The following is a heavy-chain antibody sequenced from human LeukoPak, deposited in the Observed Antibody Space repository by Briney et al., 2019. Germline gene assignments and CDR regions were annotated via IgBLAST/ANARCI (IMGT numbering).Heavy chain of an antibody. CDR1: GESMIGHY. V-gene: IGHV4-34*01. D-gene: IGHD3-10*01. J-gene: IGHJ5*02. CDR2: IHHSGGT. CDR3: ARATASGSGRAYDR. Sequence: SETLSLTCAVYGESMIGHYWAWIRQPPGKRLEWIGEIHHSGGTNSNPSLKNRVTMSIDMSKNQFSLKLNSVTAADTAVYFCARATASGSGRAYDRWAQGNLVPVSS.